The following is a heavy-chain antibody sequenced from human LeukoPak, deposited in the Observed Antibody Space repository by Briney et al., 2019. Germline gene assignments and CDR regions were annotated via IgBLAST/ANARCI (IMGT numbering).Heavy chain of an antibody. J-gene: IGHJ4*02. D-gene: IGHD3-22*01. Sequence: GASVKVSCKASGYTFTSYYMHWVRQAPGQGLEWIGIINPSGGSTSYAQKFQGRVTMTRDTSTSTVYMELSSLRSEDTAVYYCARDALPHYYDSSGYGYWGQGTLVTVSS. V-gene: IGHV1-46*01. CDR3: ARDALPHYYDSSGYGY. CDR2: INPSGGST. CDR1: GYTFTSYY.